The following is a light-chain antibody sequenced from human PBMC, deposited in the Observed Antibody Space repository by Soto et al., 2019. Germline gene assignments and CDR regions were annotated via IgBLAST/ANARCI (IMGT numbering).Light chain of an antibody. V-gene: IGKV1-5*01. J-gene: IGKJ1*01. CDR2: DAS. CDR1: QSVSGW. Sequence: DIQMTQSPSTLSASVVDTVTVTCRASQSVSGWLAWYQQKPGKAPKLLIYDASSLESGVPSRFSGSGSGTEFTLTISSLQPDDFATYYCQQYNSYPWTFGQGTKVDIK. CDR3: QQYNSYPWT.